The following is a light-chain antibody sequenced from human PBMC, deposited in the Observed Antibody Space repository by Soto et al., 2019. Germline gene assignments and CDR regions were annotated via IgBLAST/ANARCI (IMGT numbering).Light chain of an antibody. V-gene: IGKV4-1*01. CDR2: WAS. Sequence: DIVMTQSPDSLAVSLGERATINCKSSQSVLYSSNNKNYLAWYQQKPGQPPKLLIYWASTRESGVPDRFSGSGSATDSTITSSSLQADDVAFYYCHHYYSTRTFGPGTKVEIK. CDR3: HHYYSTRT. CDR1: QSVLYSSNNKNY. J-gene: IGKJ1*01.